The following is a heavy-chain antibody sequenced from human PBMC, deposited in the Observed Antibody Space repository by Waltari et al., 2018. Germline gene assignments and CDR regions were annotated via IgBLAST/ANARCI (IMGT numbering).Heavy chain of an antibody. D-gene: IGHD6-19*01. J-gene: IGHJ4*02. CDR1: GDTFTTSS. CDR3: ARSPKIAVAATGAFDY. V-gene: IGHV1-69*10. CDR2: IIPILGIT. Sequence: QVQLVQSGAEVQKPGSSVKDSCKACGDTFTTSSIRWVRQAPGQGLEWMGGIIPILGITHYAEKFQGRVTITADKSTSTAYMELSTLRSDDTAVYYCARSPKIAVAATGAFDYWGQGTLVTASA.